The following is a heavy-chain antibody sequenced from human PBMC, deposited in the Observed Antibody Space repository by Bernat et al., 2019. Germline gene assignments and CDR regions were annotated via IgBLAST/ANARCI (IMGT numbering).Heavy chain of an antibody. D-gene: IGHD3-3*02. CDR2: ISSSGSTI. V-gene: IGHV3-11*01. J-gene: IGHJ4*02. Sequence: QVQLVESGGGLVKPGGSLRLSCAASGFTFSDYYMSWIRQAPGKGLEWVSYISSSGSTIYYADSVKGRFTISRDNAKNSLYLQTNSLRAEDTAVYYCARVVTPSFLEWLHAFDYWGQGTLVTVSS. CDR3: ARVVTPSFLEWLHAFDY. CDR1: GFTFSDYY.